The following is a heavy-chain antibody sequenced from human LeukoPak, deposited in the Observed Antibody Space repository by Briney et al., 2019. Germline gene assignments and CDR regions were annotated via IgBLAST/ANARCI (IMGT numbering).Heavy chain of an antibody. CDR1: GYTFTMYY. Sequence: GASVKVSCKASGYTFTMYYIHWVRQATGQGLEWMGWMNPNSGNTGYAQKFQGRVTMTRNTSISTAYMELSSLRSEDTAVYYCARVLSYGGNSGYYYYYYMDVWGKGTTVTVSS. J-gene: IGHJ6*03. V-gene: IGHV1-8*01. D-gene: IGHD4-23*01. CDR2: MNPNSGNT. CDR3: ARVLSYGGNSGYYYYYYMDV.